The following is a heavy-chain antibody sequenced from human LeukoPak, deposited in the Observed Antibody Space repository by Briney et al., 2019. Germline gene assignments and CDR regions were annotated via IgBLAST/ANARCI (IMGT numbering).Heavy chain of an antibody. V-gene: IGHV7-4-1*02. Sequence: ASVKVSCKASGYTFTSYAMNWVRQAPGQGLEWMGWINTNTGNPTYAQGFTGRFVFSLDTSVSTAYLQISSLKAEDTAMYYCARDAVYSSSSSLRNWGQGTLVTVSS. J-gene: IGHJ4*02. CDR2: INTNTGNP. D-gene: IGHD6-6*01. CDR3: ARDAVYSSSSSLRN. CDR1: GYTFTSYA.